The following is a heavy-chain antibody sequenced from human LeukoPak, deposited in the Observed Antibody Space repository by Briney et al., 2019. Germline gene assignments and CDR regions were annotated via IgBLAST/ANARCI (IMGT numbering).Heavy chain of an antibody. D-gene: IGHD1-20*01. V-gene: IGHV4-30-4*07. Sequence: SETLSLTCAVSGGSISSGGYSWSWIRQPPGKGLEWTGYIYYSGSTYYNPSLKSRVTISVDTSKNQFSLKLSSVTAADTAVYYCARVGYNWNGWGYYYYMDVWGKGTTVTVS. CDR2: IYYSGST. J-gene: IGHJ6*03. CDR3: ARVGYNWNGWGYYYYMDV. CDR1: GGSISSGGYS.